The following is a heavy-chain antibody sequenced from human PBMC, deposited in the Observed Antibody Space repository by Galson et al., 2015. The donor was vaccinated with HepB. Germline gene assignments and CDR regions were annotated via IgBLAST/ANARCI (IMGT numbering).Heavy chain of an antibody. V-gene: IGHV3-7*03. CDR1: GFTFSSYW. Sequence: SLRLSCAASGFTFSSYWMSWVRQAPGKGLEWVANIKQDGSEKYYVDSVKGRFTISRDNAKNSLYLQMNSLRAEDTAVYYCARCEEDDDYVWGSYRYPVTLDYWGQGTLVTVSS. J-gene: IGHJ4*02. CDR3: ARCEEDDDYVWGSYRYPVTLDY. CDR2: IKQDGSEK. D-gene: IGHD3-16*02.